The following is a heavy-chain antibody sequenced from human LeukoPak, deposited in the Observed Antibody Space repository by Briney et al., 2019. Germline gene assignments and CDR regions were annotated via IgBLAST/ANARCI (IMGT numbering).Heavy chain of an antibody. Sequence: SETLSLTCTVSGGSISSSSYYWGWIRQPPGKGLEWIGSIYYSGSPYYNPSLKSRVTISVDTSKNQFSLKLSSVTAADTAVYYCARTYYDFWMELFDIWGQGTMVTVSS. CDR3: ARTYYDFWMELFDI. J-gene: IGHJ3*02. D-gene: IGHD3-3*01. V-gene: IGHV4-39*01. CDR2: IYYSGSP. CDR1: GGSISSSSYY.